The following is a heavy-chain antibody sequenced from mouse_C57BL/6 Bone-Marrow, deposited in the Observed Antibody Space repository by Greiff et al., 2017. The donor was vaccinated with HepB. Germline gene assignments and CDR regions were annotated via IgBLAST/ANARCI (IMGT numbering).Heavy chain of an antibody. J-gene: IGHJ2*01. CDR1: GFSLTSYG. CDR3: ARCDYDYFDY. Sequence: VHLVESGPGLVQPSQSLSITCTVSGFSLTSYGVHWVRQSPGKGLEWLGVIWSGGSTDYNAAFISRLSISKDNSKSQVFFKMNSLQADDTAIYYCARCDYDYFDYWGQGTTLTVSS. V-gene: IGHV2-2*01. D-gene: IGHD2-4*01. CDR2: IWSGGST.